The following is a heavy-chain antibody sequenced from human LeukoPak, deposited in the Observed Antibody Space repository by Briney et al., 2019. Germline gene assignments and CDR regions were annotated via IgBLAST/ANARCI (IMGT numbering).Heavy chain of an antibody. J-gene: IGHJ4*02. CDR2: ISSASAYR. Sequence: GGSLRLSCAASGFTFSSYSMHWVRQAPGKGLEWVSSISSASAYRYYADSVKGRFTISRDNAKNSLHLQMNSLRAEDSAVYYCTRGPTLIGVAGTWLLHDGGQGTLVSVSS. CDR3: TRGPTLIGVAGTWLLHD. CDR1: GFTFSSYS. D-gene: IGHD6-19*01. V-gene: IGHV3-21*01.